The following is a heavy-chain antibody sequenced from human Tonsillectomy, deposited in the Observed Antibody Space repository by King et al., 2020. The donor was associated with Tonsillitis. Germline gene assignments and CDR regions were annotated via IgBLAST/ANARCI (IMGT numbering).Heavy chain of an antibody. V-gene: IGHV5-51*01. CDR1: GYSFTSYW. CDR3: ARHKGNYDFWSGLHPSELDY. CDR2: IYPGDSDT. D-gene: IGHD3-3*01. Sequence: QLVQSGAEVKKPGESLKISCKGSGYSFTSYWIGWVRQMPGKGLEWMGIIYPGDSDTRYSPSFQGQVTISADKSISTAYLQWSSLKASDTAMYYCARHKGNYDFWSGLHPSELDYWGQGTLVTVSS. J-gene: IGHJ4*02.